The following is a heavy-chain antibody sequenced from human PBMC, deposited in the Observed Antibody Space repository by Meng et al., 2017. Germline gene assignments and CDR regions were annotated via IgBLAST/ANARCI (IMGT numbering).Heavy chain of an antibody. CDR2: INTNTGNP. V-gene: IGHV7-4-1*02. D-gene: IGHD6-19*01. CDR1: GYTFTSYA. Sequence: QGSRWTSGSELKKPGPSVKVSCKASGYTFTSYAMNWVRQAPGQGLEWMGWINTNTGNPTYAQGFTGRFVFSLDTSVSTAYLQISSLKAEDTAVYYCARMGIAVAGTLGWEDYWGQGTLVTVSS. J-gene: IGHJ4*02. CDR3: ARMGIAVAGTLGWEDY.